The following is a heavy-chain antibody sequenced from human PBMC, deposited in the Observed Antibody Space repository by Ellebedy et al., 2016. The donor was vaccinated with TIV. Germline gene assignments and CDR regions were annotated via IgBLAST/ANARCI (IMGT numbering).Heavy chain of an antibody. Sequence: SETLSLTCTVSGDSITNNNCFWAWIRQPPGKGLEWIGSINYSGTTYYNPSLKSRVTISTDMSNNHLSLRLNSVTAADTAVYYCARERLLVGVSTGISEFWGQGTLVSVSS. V-gene: IGHV4-39*07. CDR2: INYSGTT. J-gene: IGHJ4*02. D-gene: IGHD1-26*01. CDR3: ARERLLVGVSTGISEF. CDR1: GDSITNNNCF.